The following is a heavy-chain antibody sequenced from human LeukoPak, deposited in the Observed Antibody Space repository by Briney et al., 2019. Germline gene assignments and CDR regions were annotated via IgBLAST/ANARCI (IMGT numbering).Heavy chain of an antibody. V-gene: IGHV3-23*01. J-gene: IGHJ4*02. CDR3: ARARSDLFDY. CDR1: GFTFSSYA. Sequence: GGSLRLSCAASGFTFSSYAMSWVRQAPGKGLEWVSAISGSGGGTYYADSVKGRFTISRDNSKNTLHLQMDSLRAEDTAVYYCARARSDLFDYWGQGTLVTVSS. CDR2: ISGSGGGT.